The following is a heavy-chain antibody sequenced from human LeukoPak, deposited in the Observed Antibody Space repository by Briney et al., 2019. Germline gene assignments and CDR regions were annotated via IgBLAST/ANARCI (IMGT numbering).Heavy chain of an antibody. Sequence: GGSLRLSCAASGFTFSSYAMSWVRQAPGKGLGWVSAISGSGGSTYYADSVKGRFTISRDNSKNTLYLQMNSLRAEDTAVYYCAKAVPTIAARLCWFDPWGQGTLVTVSS. CDR2: ISGSGGST. V-gene: IGHV3-23*01. CDR1: GFTFSSYA. CDR3: AKAVPTIAARLCWFDP. J-gene: IGHJ5*02. D-gene: IGHD6-6*01.